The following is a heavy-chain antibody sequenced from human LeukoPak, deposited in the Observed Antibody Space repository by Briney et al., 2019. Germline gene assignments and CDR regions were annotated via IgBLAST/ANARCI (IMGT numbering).Heavy chain of an antibody. CDR2: INHSGST. CDR1: GGSISSYY. V-gene: IGHV4-34*01. D-gene: IGHD1-26*01. CDR3: ARGRRGPRGRMGDNWFDP. Sequence: SETLSLTCTVSGGSISSYYWSWIRQPPGKGLEWIGEINHSGSTNYNPSLKSRVTISVDTSKNQFSLKLSSVTAADTAVYYCARGRRGPRGRMGDNWFDPWGQGTLVTVSS. J-gene: IGHJ5*02.